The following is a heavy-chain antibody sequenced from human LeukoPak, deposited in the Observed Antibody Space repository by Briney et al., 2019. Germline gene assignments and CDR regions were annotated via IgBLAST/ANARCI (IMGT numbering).Heavy chain of an antibody. Sequence: ASVRVSCKTSGYTFTGYYLHWVRQAPGPGLEWMGYINPNNGDAVYAQKFQGRFTMTRDTSIGTVYMELTSLTSDDTAVYYCARADPLGSGYPDYFFDYWGQGALVTVSS. D-gene: IGHD2-15*01. V-gene: IGHV1-2*02. CDR2: INPNNGDA. J-gene: IGHJ4*02. CDR1: GYTFTGYY. CDR3: ARADPLGSGYPDYFFDY.